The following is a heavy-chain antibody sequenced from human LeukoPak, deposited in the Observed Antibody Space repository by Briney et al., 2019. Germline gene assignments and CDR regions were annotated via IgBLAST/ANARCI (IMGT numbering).Heavy chain of an antibody. D-gene: IGHD3-10*01. CDR3: ARVFYGSGSYYRRYYYYGMDV. V-gene: IGHV4-30-4*01. Sequence: SETLSHTCTVSGGSISSGDYYWSWIRQPPGKGLEWIGYIYYSGSTYYNPSLKSRVTISVDTSKNQFSLKLSSVTAADTAAYYCARVFYGSGSYYRRYYYYGMDVWGQGTTVTDSS. CDR1: GGSISSGDYY. CDR2: IYYSGST. J-gene: IGHJ6*02.